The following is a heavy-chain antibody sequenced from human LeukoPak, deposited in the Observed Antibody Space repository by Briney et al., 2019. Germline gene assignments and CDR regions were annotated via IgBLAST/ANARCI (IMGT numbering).Heavy chain of an antibody. CDR2: ISGSGGST. V-gene: IGHV3-23*01. D-gene: IGHD3-10*01. Sequence: GGSLRLSCAASGFTFSSYAMSWVRQAPGKGLEWVSAISGSGGSTYYADSVKGRFTISRDNSKNTLYLQMSSLRAEDTAVYYCAKSQYYYGSGSYHKSWGQGTLVTVSS. CDR3: AKSQYYYGSGSYHKS. CDR1: GFTFSSYA. J-gene: IGHJ5*02.